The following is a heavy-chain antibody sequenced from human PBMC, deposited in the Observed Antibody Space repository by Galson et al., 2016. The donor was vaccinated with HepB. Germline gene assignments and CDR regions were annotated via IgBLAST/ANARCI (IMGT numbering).Heavy chain of an antibody. Sequence: SLRLSCAASGFSFSYYGMHWVRQAPGKGLERVASISYDGSDKNYADSVKGRFTLSRDTSKNTLFLQMSSLRVEDTAVYYCAKDSGYSQPCFDHWGQGTLVTVSS. J-gene: IGHJ4*02. V-gene: IGHV3-30*18. CDR3: AKDSGYSQPCFDH. CDR1: GFSFSYYG. CDR2: ISYDGSDK. D-gene: IGHD2-21*01.